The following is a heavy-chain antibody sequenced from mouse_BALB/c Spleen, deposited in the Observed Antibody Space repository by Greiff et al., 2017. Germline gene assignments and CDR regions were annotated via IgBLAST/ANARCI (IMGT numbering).Heavy chain of an antibody. V-gene: IGHV1-80*01. D-gene: IGHD2-1*01. Sequence: QVQLQQSGAELVRPGSSVKISCEASGYAFSSYWMNWVKQRPGQGLEWIGQIYPGDGDTNYNGKFKGKATLTADKSSSTAYMQLSSLTSEDSAVYFCARSGHGNLWFAYWGQGTLVTVSA. CDR3: ARSGHGNLWFAY. CDR1: GYAFSSYW. CDR2: IYPGDGDT. J-gene: IGHJ3*01.